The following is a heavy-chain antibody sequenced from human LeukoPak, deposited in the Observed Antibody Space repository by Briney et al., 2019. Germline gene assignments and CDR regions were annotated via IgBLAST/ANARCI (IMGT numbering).Heavy chain of an antibody. CDR2: ISYDGSNK. Sequence: ISYDGSNKYYADSVKGRFTISRDNSKNTLYLQMNSLRAEDTAVYYCAGTYDFWSGSTNYFDYWGQGTLVTVSS. CDR3: AGTYDFWSGSTNYFDY. D-gene: IGHD3-3*01. V-gene: IGHV3-30*03. J-gene: IGHJ4*02.